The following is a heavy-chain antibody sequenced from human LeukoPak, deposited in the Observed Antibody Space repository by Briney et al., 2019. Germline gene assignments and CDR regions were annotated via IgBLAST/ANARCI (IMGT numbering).Heavy chain of an antibody. CDR2: IHYNGSP. D-gene: IGHD3-10*01. J-gene: IGHJ4*02. CDR3: ARAIYGSGTNFEY. V-gene: IGHV4-59*01. CDR1: GGSISSYS. Sequence: SETLSLTCTVSGGSISSYSWSWIRQPPGKGLEWIGYIHYNGSPNYNPSLKSRVTISVDTSKNQFSLNLSSVTAADTAVYYCARAIYGSGTNFEYWGQGTLVTVSS.